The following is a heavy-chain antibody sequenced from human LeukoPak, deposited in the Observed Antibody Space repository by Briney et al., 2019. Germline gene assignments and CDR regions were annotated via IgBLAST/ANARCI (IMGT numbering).Heavy chain of an antibody. CDR2: FDPEDGET. V-gene: IGHV1-24*01. D-gene: IGHD2-15*01. CDR3: ATEPYCSGGSCYYRGAFDI. J-gene: IGHJ3*02. CDR1: GYTLTELS. Sequence: ASVKVSSKVSGYTLTELSMHWVRQAPGKGLEWMGGFDPEDGETIYAQKFQGRVTMTEDTSTDTAYMELSSLRSEDTAVYYCATEPYCSGGSCYYRGAFDIWGQGTMVTVSS.